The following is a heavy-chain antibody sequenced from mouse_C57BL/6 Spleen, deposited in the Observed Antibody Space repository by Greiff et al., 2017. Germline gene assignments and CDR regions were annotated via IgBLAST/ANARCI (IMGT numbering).Heavy chain of an antibody. CDR2: IYPGDGDT. V-gene: IGHV1-82*01. Sequence: LQESGPELVKPGASVKISCKASGYAFSSSWMNWVKQRPGKGLEWIGRIYPGDGDTNYNGKFKGKATLTADKSSSTAYMQLSSLTSEDSAVYFCARCAYYYAMDYWGQGTSVTVSS. J-gene: IGHJ4*01. CDR3: ARCAYYYAMDY. CDR1: GYAFSSSW.